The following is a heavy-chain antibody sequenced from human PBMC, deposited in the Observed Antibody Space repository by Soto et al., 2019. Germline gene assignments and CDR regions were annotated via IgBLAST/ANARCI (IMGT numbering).Heavy chain of an antibody. CDR3: ARDINRHLYGMDV. V-gene: IGHV3-30-3*01. CDR2: ISYDGSNK. D-gene: IGHD1-20*01. J-gene: IGHJ6*02. Sequence: LRLSCAASGFTFSSYAMHWVRQAPGKGLEWVAVISYDGSNKYYADSVKGRFTISRDNSKNTLYLQMNSLRAEDTAVYYCARDINRHLYGMDVWGQGTTVTVSS. CDR1: GFTFSSYA.